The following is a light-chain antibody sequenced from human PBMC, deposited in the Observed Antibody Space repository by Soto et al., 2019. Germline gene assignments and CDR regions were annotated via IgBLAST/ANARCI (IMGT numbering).Light chain of an antibody. J-gene: IGLJ1*01. CDR1: SSDVGGYNY. CDR3: SSYTGSGSYG. CDR2: EVS. Sequence: QSVLTQPPSVSGSPGQPITISCTGTSSDVGGYNYVSWYQRHPGKAPKLRIYEVSDRPSGVSKRFSGSKSGNTASLTISGLQAGDEADYLCSSYTGSGSYGFGSGAKGTV. V-gene: IGLV2-14*01.